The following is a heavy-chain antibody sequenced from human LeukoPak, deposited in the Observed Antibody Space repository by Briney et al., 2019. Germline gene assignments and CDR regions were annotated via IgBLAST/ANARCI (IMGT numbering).Heavy chain of an antibody. CDR1: GGSFSGYF. J-gene: IGHJ4*02. CDR3: ARGRTTYDYVWGSYRPPDY. CDR2: INHRGST. Sequence: PSETLSLTCAVYGGSFSGYFWKWIRQPPGKGLEWIGEINHRGSTNYNPSLKSRVTISVDTSKNQFSLKLSSVTAADTAVYYCARGRTTYDYVWGSYRPPDYWGQGTLVTVSS. V-gene: IGHV4-34*01. D-gene: IGHD3-16*02.